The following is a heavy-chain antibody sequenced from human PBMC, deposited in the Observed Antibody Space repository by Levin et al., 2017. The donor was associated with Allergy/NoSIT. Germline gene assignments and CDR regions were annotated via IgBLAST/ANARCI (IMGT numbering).Heavy chain of an antibody. CDR3: ARGGYCSSTSCYGWFDP. CDR1: GYTFTSYA. CDR2: INTNTGNP. Sequence: GESLKISCKASGYTFTSYAMNWVRQAPGQGLEWMGWINTNTGNPTYAQGFTGRFVFSLDTSVSTAYLQISSLKAEDTAVYYCARGGYCSSTSCYGWFDPWGQGTLVTVSS. D-gene: IGHD2-2*01. V-gene: IGHV7-4-1*02. J-gene: IGHJ5*02.